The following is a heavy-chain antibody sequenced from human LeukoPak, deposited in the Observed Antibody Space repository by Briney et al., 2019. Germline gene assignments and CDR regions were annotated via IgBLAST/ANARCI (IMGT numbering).Heavy chain of an antibody. Sequence: GGSLRLSCAASGFTFSSYVMHWVRQAPGKGLEWVALISYDGSNKSYADSVKGRFTISRDNSKNTLYLQMNSLRAEDTAVYYCAKGIQLWLSVDAFDIWGQGTMVTVSS. CDR1: GFTFSSYV. J-gene: IGHJ3*02. V-gene: IGHV3-30*18. CDR2: ISYDGSNK. CDR3: AKGIQLWLSVDAFDI. D-gene: IGHD5-18*01.